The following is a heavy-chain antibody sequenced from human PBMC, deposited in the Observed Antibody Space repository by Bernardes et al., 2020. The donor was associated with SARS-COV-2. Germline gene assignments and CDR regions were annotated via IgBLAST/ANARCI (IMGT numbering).Heavy chain of an antibody. CDR2: INPNSGGT. Sequence: ASVKVSCKASGYTFTGYYMHWVRQAPGQGLEWMGWINPNSGGTNYAQKFQGRVTMTRDTSISTAYMELSRLRSDDMAVYYCARDVSYSSSWYNWFDPWGQGTLVTVSS. J-gene: IGHJ5*02. CDR3: ARDVSYSSSWYNWFDP. D-gene: IGHD6-13*01. CDR1: GYTFTGYY. V-gene: IGHV1-2*02.